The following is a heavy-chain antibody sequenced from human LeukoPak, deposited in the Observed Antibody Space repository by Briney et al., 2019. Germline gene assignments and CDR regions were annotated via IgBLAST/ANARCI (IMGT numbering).Heavy chain of an antibody. Sequence: GRSLRLSCAASGFTFSNYGMHWVRQAPGKGLEWVTVISPDGSSQFYADSVKGRFTISRDNAKNSLYLQMNSLRAEDTAVYYCARDGGCSSTSCHPPDYWGQGTLVTVSS. CDR2: ISPDGSSQ. J-gene: IGHJ4*02. D-gene: IGHD2-2*01. CDR3: ARDGGCSSTSCHPPDY. V-gene: IGHV3-30*03. CDR1: GFTFSNYG.